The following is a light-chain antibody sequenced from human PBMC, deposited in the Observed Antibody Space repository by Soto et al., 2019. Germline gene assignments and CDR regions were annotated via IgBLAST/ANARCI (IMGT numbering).Light chain of an antibody. Sequence: EIVLTQSPGTLSLSPGERATPSCRASQSVSSSYLAWFQQKPGQAPRLLIYGASSRATGIPDRFSGSGSGTDFTLTISRLEPEDFAVYYCQHYGSSPLTFGGGTKVEIK. J-gene: IGKJ4*01. CDR1: QSVSSSY. V-gene: IGKV3-20*01. CDR3: QHYGSSPLT. CDR2: GAS.